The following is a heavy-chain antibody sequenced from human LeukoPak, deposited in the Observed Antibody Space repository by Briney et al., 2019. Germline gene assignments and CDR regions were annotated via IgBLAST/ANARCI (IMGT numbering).Heavy chain of an antibody. CDR3: ARRGSRAAFDI. D-gene: IGHD6-13*01. J-gene: IGHJ3*02. CDR2: INHSGST. V-gene: IGHV4-39*07. Sequence: SSETLSLTCTVSGGSISSSSYYWGWIRQPPGKGLEWIGEINHSGSTNYNPSLKSRVTISVDTSKNQFSLKLSSVTAADTAVYYCARRGSRAAFDIWGQGTMVTVSS. CDR1: GGSISSSSYY.